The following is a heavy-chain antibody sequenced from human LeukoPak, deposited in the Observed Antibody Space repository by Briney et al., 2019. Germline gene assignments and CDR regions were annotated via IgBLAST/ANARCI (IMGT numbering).Heavy chain of an antibody. D-gene: IGHD3-16*01. J-gene: IGHJ4*02. V-gene: IGHV3-48*03. CDR2: TSRGGSDI. CDR3: VRARLIRFENFFDH. Sequence: GGPLRLSCTTSGFTFSNHEMNWVRQAPGKGLEGVAYTSRGGSDISYADSVKGRSTISTDNAHRSLYLQMNSLRAEDTAVYSCVRARLIRFENFFDHWGQGTLATVSS. CDR1: GFTFSNHE.